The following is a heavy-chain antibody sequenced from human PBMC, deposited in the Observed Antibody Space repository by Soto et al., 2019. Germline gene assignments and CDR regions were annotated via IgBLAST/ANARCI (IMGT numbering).Heavy chain of an antibody. J-gene: IGHJ5*02. CDR2: IFISGST. V-gene: IGHV4-39*07. CDR3: ARVGGINWFDP. Sequence: PSETLSLTCTVSGGSITGGSISSTTYYWGWMRQPPGKGLEWIGCIFISGSTYYNPSLKSRVTISVDTSKNQFSLKLSSVTAADTAVYYCARVGGINWFDPWGQGTLVTVSS. CDR1: GGSITGGSISSTTYY. D-gene: IGHD3-16*01.